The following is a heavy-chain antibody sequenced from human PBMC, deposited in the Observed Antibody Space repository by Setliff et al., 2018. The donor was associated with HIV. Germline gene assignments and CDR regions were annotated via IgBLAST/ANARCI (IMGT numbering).Heavy chain of an antibody. CDR1: GFTFGDYA. D-gene: IGHD6-13*01. V-gene: IGHV3-30*14. Sequence: GGSLRLSCAASGFTFGDYAIHWVRQAPGKGLEWVAVISYDGSYKNYAESVKGRFTISRDNSKNTLYLQMNSLRAEDTAVYYCARATYSSSWYKGLGAFDIWGQGTMVTVSS. CDR3: ARATYSSSWYKGLGAFDI. CDR2: ISYDGSYK. J-gene: IGHJ3*02.